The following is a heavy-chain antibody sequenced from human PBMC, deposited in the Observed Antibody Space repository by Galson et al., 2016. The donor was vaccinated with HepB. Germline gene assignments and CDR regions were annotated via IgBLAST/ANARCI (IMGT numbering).Heavy chain of an antibody. CDR3: AKTQGSYLTDSWFDP. Sequence: STISGGYYWSWIRQHPEKGLEWIASIHSSGHTYYNPSLKSRVTISIDTSKNQFSLQVRSVLAADTAVYSCAKTQGSYLTDSWFDPWGQGTLVTVSS. CDR1: STISGGYY. V-gene: IGHV4-31*02. J-gene: IGHJ5*02. D-gene: IGHD1-26*01. CDR2: IHSSGHT.